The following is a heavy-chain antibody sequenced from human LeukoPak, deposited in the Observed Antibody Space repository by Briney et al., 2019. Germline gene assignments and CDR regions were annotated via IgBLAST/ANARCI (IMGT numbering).Heavy chain of an antibody. CDR2: ISSSSSYI. Sequence: GGSLRLSCAASGFIFSSYSMNWVRQAPGKGLEWVSSISSSSSYIYYVDSVKGRFTISRDNAKNSLYLQMNSLRAEDTAVYYCARDEGYYDFWSGFISYFDYWGQGTLVTVSS. CDR1: GFIFSSYS. D-gene: IGHD3-3*01. V-gene: IGHV3-21*01. J-gene: IGHJ4*02. CDR3: ARDEGYYDFWSGFISYFDY.